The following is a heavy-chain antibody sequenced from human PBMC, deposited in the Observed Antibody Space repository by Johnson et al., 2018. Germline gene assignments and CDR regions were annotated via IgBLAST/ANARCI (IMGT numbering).Heavy chain of an antibody. V-gene: IGHV3-74*02. CDR2: INSDGNTT. J-gene: IGHJ6*02. Sequence: VQLVQSGGGLVKPGGSLRLSCAASGFTFNDYDMHWVRHAPGKGLVWVSRINSDGNTTGYADSGKGRFTISRDNAKNTLYLQMNSLRAEDTAVYYCARGRYYAMDVWGQGTTVTVSS. CDR1: GFTFNDYD. CDR3: ARGRYYAMDV.